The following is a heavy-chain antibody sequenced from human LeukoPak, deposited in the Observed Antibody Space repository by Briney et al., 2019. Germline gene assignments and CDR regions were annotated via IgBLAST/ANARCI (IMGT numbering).Heavy chain of an antibody. CDR1: SVTFRDQY. CDR2: IGNKANSYIT. J-gene: IGHJ3*02. D-gene: IGHD5-12*01. V-gene: IGHV3-72*01. Sequence: GGSRRLSCAASSVTFRDQYMDWVRQAPGKGLEWVGRIGNKANSYITEYAASVQGRFTISRDDSWNSLYLQMNNLKTEDTALYFCTRGYSGISIYAFDIWGQGTMVTVSS. CDR3: TRGYSGISIYAFDI.